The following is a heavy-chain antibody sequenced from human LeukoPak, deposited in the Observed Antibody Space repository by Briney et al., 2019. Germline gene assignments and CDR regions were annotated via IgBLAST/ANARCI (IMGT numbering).Heavy chain of an antibody. V-gene: IGHV3-74*01. CDR3: APHLSVVVPGAQYGMDV. CDR1: GFTFSSFW. Sequence: PGGSLRLSCGASGFTFSSFWMHWVRQAPGKGLVWVSRINSDGSSTSYADSVKGRFTISRDNAKNMWYLQMNSLRAEDTAVYYCAPHLSVVVPGAQYGMDVWGQGTTVTVSS. J-gene: IGHJ6*02. D-gene: IGHD2-2*01. CDR2: INSDGSST.